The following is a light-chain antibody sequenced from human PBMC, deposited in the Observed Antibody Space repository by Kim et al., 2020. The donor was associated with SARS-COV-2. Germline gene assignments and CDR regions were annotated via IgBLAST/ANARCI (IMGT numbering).Light chain of an antibody. CDR2: GAS. Sequence: LSPGERAALACRASQSVSSSYLAWYQQKPGQAPRLLIYGASSRATGIPDRFSGSGSGTDFTLTISRLEPEDFAVYYCQQYGSSPYTFGQGTKLEI. CDR3: QQYGSSPYT. J-gene: IGKJ2*01. CDR1: QSVSSSY. V-gene: IGKV3-20*01.